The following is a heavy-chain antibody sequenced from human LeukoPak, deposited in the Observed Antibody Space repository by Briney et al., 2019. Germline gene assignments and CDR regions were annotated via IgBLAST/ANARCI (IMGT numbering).Heavy chain of an antibody. Sequence: GGSLTLSCAASGFTFSTYSMQWVRQAPGKGLEWVSYITSSSSTIHYADSVKGRFTISRDNAKNSLYLQMNSLRDEDTAVYYCASAAVAGTIYWGQGTMVADSS. CDR3: ASAAVAGTIY. V-gene: IGHV3-48*02. CDR2: ITSSSSTI. J-gene: IGHJ4*02. D-gene: IGHD6-19*01. CDR1: GFTFSTYS.